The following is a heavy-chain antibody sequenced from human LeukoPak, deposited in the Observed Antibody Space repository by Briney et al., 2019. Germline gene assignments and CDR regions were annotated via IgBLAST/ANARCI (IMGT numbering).Heavy chain of an antibody. Sequence: SETLSLTCSVSGGSISYKYWSWIRQPAGKGPEWIGRIYSSGATNYNPSLKSRVTMSIHTSKNQFFLRLSSVTAADTAVYYCARDTPPAGFDPWGQGTLVTVSS. V-gene: IGHV4-4*07. D-gene: IGHD2-15*01. J-gene: IGHJ5*02. CDR2: IYSSGAT. CDR3: ARDTPPAGFDP. CDR1: GGSISYKY.